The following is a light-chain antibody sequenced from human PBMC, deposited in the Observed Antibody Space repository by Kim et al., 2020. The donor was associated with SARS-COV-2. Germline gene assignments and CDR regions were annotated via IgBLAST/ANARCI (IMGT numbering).Light chain of an antibody. CDR3: SSYGGSNNYV. V-gene: IGLV2-8*01. J-gene: IGLJ1*01. CDR2: EVS. CDR1: SSDVGGYNY. Sequence: GQAVTLACTGTSSDVGGYNYVSGYQQHPGKAPKLMIYEVSKRPSGVPDRFSGSKSGNTASLTVSGLQAEDEADYYCSSYGGSNNYVFGTGTKVTVL.